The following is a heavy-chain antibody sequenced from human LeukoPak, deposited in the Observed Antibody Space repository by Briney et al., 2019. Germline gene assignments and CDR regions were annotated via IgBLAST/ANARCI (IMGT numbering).Heavy chain of an antibody. J-gene: IGHJ4*02. V-gene: IGHV3-48*03. CDR1: GFTFSSYE. Sequence: GGSLRLSCAASGFTFSSYEMNWVRQAPGKGLEWVSYISSSGSTIYYADSVKGRFTISRDNAKNSLYLQMSSLRAEDTAVYYCARWVVAATLFDYWGQGTLVTVSS. CDR3: ARWVVAATLFDY. CDR2: ISSSGSTI. D-gene: IGHD2-15*01.